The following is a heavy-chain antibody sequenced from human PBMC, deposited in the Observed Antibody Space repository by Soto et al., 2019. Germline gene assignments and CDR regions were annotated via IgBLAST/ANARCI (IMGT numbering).Heavy chain of an antibody. Sequence: QITLKESGPTLVKPTQTLTLTCTFSGFSLSTSGVGVGWIRQPPGKALEWLALIYWDDDKRYSPSLKSRLTITKDTSKNQLVLTMTNMDPEDTATYYCAHSIVGATTWTYFDYWGQGTLVTVSS. V-gene: IGHV2-5*02. CDR2: IYWDDDK. CDR3: AHSIVGATTWTYFDY. J-gene: IGHJ4*02. D-gene: IGHD1-26*01. CDR1: GFSLSTSGVG.